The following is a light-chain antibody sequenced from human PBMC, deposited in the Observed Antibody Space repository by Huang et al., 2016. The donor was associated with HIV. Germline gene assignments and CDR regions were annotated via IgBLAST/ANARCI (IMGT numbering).Light chain of an antibody. CDR2: GAS. CDR1: QSVSSN. J-gene: IGKJ2*01. CDR3: QQYNNWPYT. V-gene: IGKV3-15*01. Sequence: EIVMTQSPATLSVSPGERATLSCRASQSVSSNLAWYQQKPGQVPRLLIYGASTRATGIPARFSGSGSGTGFTLTISSLQSEDFAVYYCQQYNNWPYTFGQGTKLEIK.